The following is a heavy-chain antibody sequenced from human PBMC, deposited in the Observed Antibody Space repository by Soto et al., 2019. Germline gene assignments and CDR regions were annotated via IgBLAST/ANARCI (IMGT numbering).Heavy chain of an antibody. CDR3: AKDQGLRYFDWLSNLYGMDV. Sequence: GGSLRLSCAASGFTFSSYSMNRVRQAPGKGLEWVSAISSSGGNTYYADSVKGRFTISRDNSKNTLYLQMNSLRAEDTAVYYCAKDQGLRYFDWLSNLYGMDVWGQGTTVTVSS. V-gene: IGHV3-23*01. J-gene: IGHJ6*02. D-gene: IGHD3-9*01. CDR1: GFTFSSYS. CDR2: ISSSGGNT.